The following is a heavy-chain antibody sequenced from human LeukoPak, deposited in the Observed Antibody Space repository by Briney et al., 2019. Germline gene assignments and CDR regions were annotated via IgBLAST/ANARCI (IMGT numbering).Heavy chain of an antibody. D-gene: IGHD6-13*01. CDR1: GFTFSIYW. CDR2: INSDGSST. V-gene: IGHV3-74*01. CDR3: AREGVWRQQLVDYYYGMDV. Sequence: GGSPRLSCAASGFTFSIYWMHWVRQAPGKGLVWVSRINSDGSSTSYADSVKGRFTISRDNAKNTLYLQMNSLRAEDTAVYYCAREGVWRQQLVDYYYGMDVWGQGTTVTVSS. J-gene: IGHJ6*02.